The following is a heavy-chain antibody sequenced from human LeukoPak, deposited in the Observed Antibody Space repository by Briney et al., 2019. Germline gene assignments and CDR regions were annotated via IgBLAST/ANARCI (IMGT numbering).Heavy chain of an antibody. Sequence: SETLSLTCAVYGGSFSGYYWSWIRQPPGKGLEWIGEINHSGSTNYNPSLKSRVTISVDTSKNQFSLKLSSVTAADTAMYFCVREASTSYYDSSGYYRQTETFDVWGQGTMVTVSS. CDR2: INHSGST. CDR3: VREASTSYYDSSGYYRQTETFDV. V-gene: IGHV4-34*01. J-gene: IGHJ3*01. D-gene: IGHD3-22*01. CDR1: GGSFSGYY.